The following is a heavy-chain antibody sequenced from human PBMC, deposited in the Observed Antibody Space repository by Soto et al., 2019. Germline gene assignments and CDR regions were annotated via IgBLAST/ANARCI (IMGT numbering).Heavy chain of an antibody. V-gene: IGHV3-23*01. J-gene: IGHJ4*02. Sequence: GGSLRLCCAASGFTFSSYAMSWVRQAPGKGLEWVSAISGSGGSADYVDSVKGRFTISRDNSKNTLYLQMNSPRAEDTAVYYCAKLQAYSYGPGAYFEYWGQGTLVTVSS. CDR3: AKLQAYSYGPGAYFEY. D-gene: IGHD5-18*01. CDR2: ISGSGGSA. CDR1: GFTFSSYA.